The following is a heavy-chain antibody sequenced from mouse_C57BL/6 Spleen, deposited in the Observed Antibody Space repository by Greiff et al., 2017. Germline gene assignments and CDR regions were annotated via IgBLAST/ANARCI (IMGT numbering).Heavy chain of an antibody. J-gene: IGHJ4*01. Sequence: QVQLQQSGAELVRPGASVTLSCKASGYTFTDYEMHWVKQTPVHGLEWIGAIDPETGGTAYNQKFKGKAILTADKSSSTAYMELRSLTSEDSAVYYCTRPYYSSSSYAMDYWGQGTSVTVSS. CDR3: TRPYYSSSSYAMDY. D-gene: IGHD1-1*01. CDR1: GYTFTDYE. V-gene: IGHV1-15*01. CDR2: IDPETGGT.